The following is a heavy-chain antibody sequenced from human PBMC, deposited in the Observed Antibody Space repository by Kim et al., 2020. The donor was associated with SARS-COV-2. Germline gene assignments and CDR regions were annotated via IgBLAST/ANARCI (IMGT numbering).Heavy chain of an antibody. Sequence: ASVKVSCKASGYTFTSYGISWVRQAPGQGLEWMGWISAYNGNTNYAQKLQGRVTMTTDTSTSTAYMELRSLRSDDTAVYYCARQVCGGDCCSREYYYSMDVWGQGTTVTVSS. CDR2: ISAYNGNT. CDR3: ARQVCGGDCCSREYYYSMDV. CDR1: GYTFTSYG. D-gene: IGHD2-21*02. V-gene: IGHV1-18*04. J-gene: IGHJ6*02.